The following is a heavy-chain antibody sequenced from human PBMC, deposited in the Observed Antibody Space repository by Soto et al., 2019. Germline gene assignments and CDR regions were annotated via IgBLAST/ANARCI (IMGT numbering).Heavy chain of an antibody. J-gene: IGHJ6*02. CDR2: IDPSDSYT. CDR3: ARAIAARLDYGMDV. Sequence: PGESLKISCKGSGYSFTSYWISWVRQVPGKGLEWMGRIDPSDSYTNYSPSFQGHVTISADKSISTAYLQWSSLKASDTAMYYCARAIAARLDYGMDVWGQGTTVTVSS. CDR1: GYSFTSYW. D-gene: IGHD6-25*01. V-gene: IGHV5-10-1*01.